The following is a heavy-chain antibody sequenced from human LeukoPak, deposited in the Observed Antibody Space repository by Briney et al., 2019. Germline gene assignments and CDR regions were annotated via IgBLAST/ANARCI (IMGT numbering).Heavy chain of an antibody. V-gene: IGHV3-74*01. D-gene: IGHD3-22*01. CDR3: ARTYYYDSSGYHLSY. CDR1: GFTFSSYA. CDR2: INSDGSST. Sequence: GGSLRLSCAASGFTFSSYAMSWVRQAPGKGLVWVSRINSDGSSTSYADSVKGRFTISRDNAKNTLYLQMNSLRAEDTAVYYCARTYYYDSSGYHLSYWGQGTLVTVSS. J-gene: IGHJ4*02.